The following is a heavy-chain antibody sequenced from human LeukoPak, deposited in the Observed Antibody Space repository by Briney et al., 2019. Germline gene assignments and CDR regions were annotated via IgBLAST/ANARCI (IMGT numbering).Heavy chain of an antibody. CDR1: GFTFSSYA. J-gene: IGHJ4*02. CDR2: INPDGNDK. D-gene: IGHD2/OR15-2a*01. V-gene: IGHV3-7*01. CDR3: IPANRGPSPLSDY. Sequence: GGSLRLSCAASGFTFSSYAMSWVRQAPGKGLEWVANINPDGNDKQYVDSVKGRFTISRDNAKNSLYLQMNSLRAEDTAVYYCIPANRGPSPLSDYWGQGTLVTVSS.